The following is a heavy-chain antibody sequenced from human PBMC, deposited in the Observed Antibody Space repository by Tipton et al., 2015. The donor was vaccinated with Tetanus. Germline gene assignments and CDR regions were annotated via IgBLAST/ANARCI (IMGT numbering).Heavy chain of an antibody. CDR1: GGSLRSGNYQ. CDR3: ARGPGDY. Sequence: TLSLTCTVSGGSLRSGNYQWNWIRQPPGKGLEWIGYIYYSGSTNYNPSLKSRVTISVDTSKNQFSLKLSSVTAADTAVYYCARGPGDYWGQGTLVPVSS. CDR2: IYYSGST. J-gene: IGHJ4*02. V-gene: IGHV4-61*01.